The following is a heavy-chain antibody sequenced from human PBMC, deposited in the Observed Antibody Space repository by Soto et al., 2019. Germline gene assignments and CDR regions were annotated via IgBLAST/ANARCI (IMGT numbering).Heavy chain of an antibody. J-gene: IGHJ4*02. Sequence: QVQLVQSGAEVKKPGASVKISCKASGYTFIHYYIHWVRQAPGQGLEWMAIINPNGGSTNHAQKFQGRVTVTSDTSTTTVSMELNSLESDDTAVYFCARSLLQGDFWGQGTLVTVSS. CDR3: ARSLLQGDF. V-gene: IGHV1-46*01. D-gene: IGHD2-21*01. CDR2: INPNGGST. CDR1: GYTFIHYY.